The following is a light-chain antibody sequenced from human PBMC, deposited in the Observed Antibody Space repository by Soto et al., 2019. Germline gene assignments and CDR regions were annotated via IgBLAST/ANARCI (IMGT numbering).Light chain of an antibody. V-gene: IGKV1-5*01. Sequence: DIQMTQSPSTLSASVGDRVTITCRASQNINNWLAWYQQKPGKAPKLLISDASSLKSGVPSRFNGSGSGTKFTLTINSLQPDDFATYYCQQYNNYSWGFGQGTEVEFK. CDR1: QNINNW. CDR3: QQYNNYSWG. J-gene: IGKJ1*01. CDR2: DAS.